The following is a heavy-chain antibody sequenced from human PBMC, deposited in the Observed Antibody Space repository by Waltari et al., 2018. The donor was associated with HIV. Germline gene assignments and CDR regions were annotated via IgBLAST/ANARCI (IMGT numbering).Heavy chain of an antibody. D-gene: IGHD3-9*01. J-gene: IGHJ5*02. CDR3: ARQYYYDMLTGYSPYNWFDP. CDR1: GGSISSSSYY. V-gene: IGHV4-39*01. CDR2: IYYSANT. Sequence: QLQLQESGPGLVKPSETLSLTCTVSGGSISSSSYYWGWIRQPPGKGRGWIGRIYYSANTSYNPSLKSRGTRSVDTSNNQFSLKLSSVTAADTAVYYCARQYYYDMLTGYSPYNWFDPWGQGTLVTVSS.